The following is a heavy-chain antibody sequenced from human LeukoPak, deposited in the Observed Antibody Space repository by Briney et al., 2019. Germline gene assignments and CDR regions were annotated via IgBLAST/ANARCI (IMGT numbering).Heavy chain of an antibody. V-gene: IGHV3-48*04. D-gene: IGHD3-10*02. CDR1: GFTFSSFG. Sequence: GGSLRLSCAASGFTFSSFGMNWVRQAPGKELEWVSYISTTSSTIFYADSVKGRFTISRDNAKNSLYLQMNSLRAEDTAVYYCAELGITMIGGVWGKGTTVTISS. CDR3: AELGITMIGGV. J-gene: IGHJ6*04. CDR2: ISTTSSTI.